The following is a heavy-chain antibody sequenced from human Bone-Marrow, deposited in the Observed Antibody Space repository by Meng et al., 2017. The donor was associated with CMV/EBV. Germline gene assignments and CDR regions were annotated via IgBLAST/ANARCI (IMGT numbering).Heavy chain of an antibody. D-gene: IGHD1-26*01. CDR1: GFTFSSYA. CDR3: ARDSTIVGVKGYYYGMDV. J-gene: IGHJ6*02. V-gene: IGHV3-30-3*01. CDR2: ILYDGSNK. Sequence: GESLKISCEASGFTFSSYAMHWVRQAPGKGLEWVAIILYDGSNKDYADSVKGRFTISRDNAKNSLYLQMNSLRAEDTAVYYCARDSTIVGVKGYYYGMDVWGQGTTVTVSS.